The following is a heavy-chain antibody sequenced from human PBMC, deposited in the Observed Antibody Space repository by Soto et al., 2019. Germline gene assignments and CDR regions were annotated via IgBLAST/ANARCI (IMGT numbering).Heavy chain of an antibody. V-gene: IGHV1-2*04. CDR3: AREVYSSSLNWFDP. D-gene: IGHD6-13*01. CDR1: GYTFTGYY. CDR2: INPNSGGT. Sequence: ASVKVSCKASGYTFTGYYMHWVRQAPGQGLEWMGWINPNSGGTNYAQKFQGWVTMTRDTSISTAYMELSRLRSDDTAVYYCAREVYSSSLNWFDPWGQGTLVTVPQ. J-gene: IGHJ5*02.